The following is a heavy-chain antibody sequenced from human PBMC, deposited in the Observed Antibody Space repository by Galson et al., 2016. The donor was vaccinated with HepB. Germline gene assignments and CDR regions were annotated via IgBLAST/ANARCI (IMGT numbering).Heavy chain of an antibody. V-gene: IGHV4-34*01. J-gene: IGHJ5*02. CDR2: IHPGGDT. CDR1: GGSFFGYY. Sequence: SETLSLTCAVSGGSFFGYYWSWIRQPPGKGLEWIGEIHPGGDTNYNPSLKSRVTISVDASKNQFSLKLSSMTAADTAVYYCAQRSIGRDLFIGKRSRRLDPWGQGTLVTVSS. CDR3: AQRSIGRDLFIGKRSRRLDP. D-gene: IGHD6-6*01.